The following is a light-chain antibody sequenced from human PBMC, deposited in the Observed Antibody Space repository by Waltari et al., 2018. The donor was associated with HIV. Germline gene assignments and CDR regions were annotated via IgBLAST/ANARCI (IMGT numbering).Light chain of an antibody. CDR2: DVN. CDR3: CSYAGSSYV. CDR1: ASAVGGYNY. Sequence: QSALTQPRSVSGSPGQSVTISCTGSASAVGGYNYVSWYQQHPGKAPKLLIYDVNKRPSGVPDRFSGSKSGNTASLTISGLQTEDEADYYCCSYAGSSYVFGTETKVTVL. J-gene: IGLJ1*01. V-gene: IGLV2-11*01.